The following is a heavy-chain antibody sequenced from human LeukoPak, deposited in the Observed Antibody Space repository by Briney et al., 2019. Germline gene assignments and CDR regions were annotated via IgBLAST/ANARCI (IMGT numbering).Heavy chain of an antibody. V-gene: IGHV3-7*01. CDR3: ARDIVYYYGSGSYGSHYYYYGMDV. J-gene: IGHJ6*02. CDR2: IKQDGSEK. Sequence: GGYLRLYCAASGFTFSSYWMSWVRQAPGKGLEWVANIKQDGSEKYYVDSVKGRFTSSRDNAKNSLYLQMNSLRAEDTAVYYCARDIVYYYGSGSYGSHYYYYGMDVWGQGTTVTVSS. CDR1: GFTFSSYW. D-gene: IGHD3-10*01.